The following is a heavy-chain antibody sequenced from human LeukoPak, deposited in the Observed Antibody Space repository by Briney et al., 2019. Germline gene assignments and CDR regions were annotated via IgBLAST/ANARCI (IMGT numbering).Heavy chain of an antibody. CDR2: IIPIFGTA. J-gene: IGHJ4*02. CDR3: ARSDYNDYRGLGF. CDR1: GGTFISYA. V-gene: IGHV1-69*13. Sequence: SVKVSCKASGGTFISYAISWVRQAPGQGLEWMGGIIPIFGTANYAQKFQGRVTITADESTSTAYMELSSLTSDDTAVYFCARSDYNDYRGLGFWGQGTLVTVSS. D-gene: IGHD4-11*01.